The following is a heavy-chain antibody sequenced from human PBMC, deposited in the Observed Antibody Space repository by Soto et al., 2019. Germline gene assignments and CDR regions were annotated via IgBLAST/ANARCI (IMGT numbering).Heavy chain of an antibody. Sequence: QVQLVESGGGVVQPGRSLRLSCAASGFTFSSYGMHWVRQAPGKGLEWVAVIWYDGSNKYYADSVKGRFTISRDNSKNTLYLQMNSLRAEDTAVYYCARDYYYDSSGRRPYYFDYWGQGTLVTVSS. CDR1: GFTFSSYG. J-gene: IGHJ4*02. CDR2: IWYDGSNK. D-gene: IGHD3-22*01. V-gene: IGHV3-33*01. CDR3: ARDYYYDSSGRRPYYFDY.